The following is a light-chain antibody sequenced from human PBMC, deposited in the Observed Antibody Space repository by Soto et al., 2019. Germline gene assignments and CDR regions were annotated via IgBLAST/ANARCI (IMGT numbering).Light chain of an antibody. CDR3: QQTFTTPPG. V-gene: IGKV1-39*01. CDR2: AAS. CDR1: QTITTY. Sequence: DIQMTPSPSSLSASVGDRVTITCRASQTITTYLNWYQQKPGKAPKLLIYAASSLQSGVPSRFSGSGSGTDFTLTISSLQPEDFATYYCQQTFTTPPGFGGGTKVEI. J-gene: IGKJ4*01.